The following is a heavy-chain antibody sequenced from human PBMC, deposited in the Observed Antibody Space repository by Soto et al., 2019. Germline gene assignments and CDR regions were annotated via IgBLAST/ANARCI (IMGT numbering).Heavy chain of an antibody. CDR3: ARAIGGTLYDY. CDR2: IYYSGST. Sequence: LSLTCTVSGGSIISGGYYWSWIRQHPGKGLEWIGYIYYSGSTYYNPSLKSRVTISVDTSKNQFSLKLSSVTAADTAVYYCARAIGGTLYDYWGQGTLVTVSS. V-gene: IGHV4-31*03. CDR1: GGSIISGGYY. D-gene: IGHD3-10*01. J-gene: IGHJ4*02.